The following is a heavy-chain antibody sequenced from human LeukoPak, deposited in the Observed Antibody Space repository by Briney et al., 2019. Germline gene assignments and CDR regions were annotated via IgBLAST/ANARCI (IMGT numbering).Heavy chain of an antibody. CDR1: GFTFTDAW. V-gene: IGHV3-15*01. D-gene: IGHD2-2*01. Sequence: GGSLRLSCVASGFTFTDAWMNWVRQAPGKGLEWVGRVKSKRDAGTTDYAAPVKGRFSISRDDSTNTLYLQMNSLRAEDTAVYYCAKDNKVVPAAKLATNSVYGMDVWGQGTTVTISS. CDR2: VKSKRDAGTT. CDR3: AKDNKVVPAAKLATNSVYGMDV. J-gene: IGHJ6*02.